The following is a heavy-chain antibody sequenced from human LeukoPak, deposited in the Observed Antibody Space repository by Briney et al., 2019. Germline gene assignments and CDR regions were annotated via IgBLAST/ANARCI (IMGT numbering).Heavy chain of an antibody. CDR3: AREVLPYYYDSSGYPLDY. CDR1: GYTFTGYY. Sequence: ASVKVSCKASGYTFTGYYMHWVRQAPGQGLEWMGWINPNSGGTNYAQKFQGWVIMTRDTSISTAYMELSRLRSDDTAVYYCAREVLPYYYDSSGYPLDYWGQGTLVTASS. D-gene: IGHD3-22*01. CDR2: INPNSGGT. J-gene: IGHJ4*02. V-gene: IGHV1-2*04.